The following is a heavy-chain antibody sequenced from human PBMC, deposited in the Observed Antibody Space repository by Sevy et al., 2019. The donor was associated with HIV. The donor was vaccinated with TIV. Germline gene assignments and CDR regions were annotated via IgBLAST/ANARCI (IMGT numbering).Heavy chain of an antibody. CDR1: GFTFGDYA. CDR3: TRGLATADTPEYYFDY. D-gene: IGHD5-12*01. V-gene: IGHV3-49*03. J-gene: IGHJ4*02. CDR2: IRRNSHEPYGGTT. Sequence: GGSLRLSCTSSGFTFGDYAMSCFRQAPGKGLEWVAFIRRNSHEPYGGTTEYAASVKGRFTISRDDSKSIAYLQMNSLKTEDTAVYYCTRGLATADTPEYYFDYWGQGILVTVSS.